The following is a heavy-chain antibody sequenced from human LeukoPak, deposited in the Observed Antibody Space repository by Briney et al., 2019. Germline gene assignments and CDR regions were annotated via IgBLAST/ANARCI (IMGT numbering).Heavy chain of an antibody. CDR1: GYTFTSYG. Sequence: ASVKVSCKASGYTFTSYGISWVRQAPGQGLEWMGWVSAYNGNTNYAQKLQGRVTMTTGTSTSTAYMELRSLRSDDTAVYYCARVCRGGSCYWHDENFDYWGQGTLVTVSS. J-gene: IGHJ4*02. CDR3: ARVCRGGSCYWHDENFDY. CDR2: VSAYNGNT. D-gene: IGHD2-15*01. V-gene: IGHV1-18*01.